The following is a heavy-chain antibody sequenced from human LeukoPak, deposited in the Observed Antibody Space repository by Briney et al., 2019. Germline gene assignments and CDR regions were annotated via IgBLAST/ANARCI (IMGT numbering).Heavy chain of an antibody. V-gene: IGHV3-23*01. D-gene: IGHD5-18*01. CDR2: IDASGVNT. J-gene: IGHJ4*02. Sequence: GGSLRLSCAASGFSFNSHAMNWVRQVPGKGLRWVSTIDASGVNTYYGNSVEGRFTISRDNSKNTHYLQMNSLRAEETAVYYCAKDQGGYAYGSFDYWGQGTLVTVSS. CDR1: GFSFNSHA. CDR3: AKDQGGYAYGSFDY.